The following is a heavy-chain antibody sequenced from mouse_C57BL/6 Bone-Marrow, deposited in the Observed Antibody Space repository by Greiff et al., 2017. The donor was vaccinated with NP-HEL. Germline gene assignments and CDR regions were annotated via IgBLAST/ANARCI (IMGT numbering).Heavy chain of an antibody. J-gene: IGHJ2*01. Sequence: QVQLQQSGPELVKPGASVKISCKASGYAFSSSWMNWVKQRPGKGLEWIGRIYPGDGDTNYNGKFKGKATLTADKSSSTAYMQLSSLTSEDSAVYFCARYCGYGYYFDDWGQGTTLTVSS. V-gene: IGHV1-82*01. CDR3: ARYCGYGYYFDD. CDR2: IYPGDGDT. D-gene: IGHD2-2*01. CDR1: GYAFSSSW.